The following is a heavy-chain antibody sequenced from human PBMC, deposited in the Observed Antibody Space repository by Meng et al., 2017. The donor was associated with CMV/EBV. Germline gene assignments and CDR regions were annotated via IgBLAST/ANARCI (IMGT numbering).Heavy chain of an antibody. Sequence: GESLKISCAASGFTFSSYWMHWVRQAPGKGLVWVSRINSDGSSTSYADSVKGRFTISRDNAKNTLYLQMNSLRAEDTAVYYCASAMGSYKDYYYYGMDVWGQGTTVTVSS. CDR3: ASAMGSYKDYYYYGMDV. V-gene: IGHV3-74*01. CDR2: INSDGSST. D-gene: IGHD1-1*01. J-gene: IGHJ6*02. CDR1: GFTFSSYW.